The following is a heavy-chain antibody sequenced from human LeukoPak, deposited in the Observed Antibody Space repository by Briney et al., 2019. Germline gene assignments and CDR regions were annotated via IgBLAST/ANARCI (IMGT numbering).Heavy chain of an antibody. CDR1: GYTFTSYD. CDR3: ARAFGGGRLNWFDP. J-gene: IGHJ5*02. CDR2: MNPNSGNT. V-gene: IGHV1-8*01. Sequence: GASVKVSCKASGYTFTSYDINWVRQATGQGPEWMGWMNPNSGNTGYAQKFQGRVTMTRNTSISTAYMELSSLRSEDTAVYYCARAFGGGRLNWFDPWGQGTLVTVSS. D-gene: IGHD3-16*01.